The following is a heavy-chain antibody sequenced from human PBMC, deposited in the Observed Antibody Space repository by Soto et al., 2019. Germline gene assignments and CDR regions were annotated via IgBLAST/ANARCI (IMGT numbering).Heavy chain of an antibody. Sequence: PGGSLRLSFGASGFTFSSSAMHWVRQAPGKGLEWVAVISYDGCNKYYADSVKGRFTISRDNSKTTLYLQMSSLRVEDTAVYYCARGSSSLTPFDFWGQGTLVTVSS. D-gene: IGHD2-2*01. V-gene: IGHV3-30-3*01. CDR1: GFTFSSSA. CDR2: ISYDGCNK. J-gene: IGHJ4*02. CDR3: ARGSSSLTPFDF.